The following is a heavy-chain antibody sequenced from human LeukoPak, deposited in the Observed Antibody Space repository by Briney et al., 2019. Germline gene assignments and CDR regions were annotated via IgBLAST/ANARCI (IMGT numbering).Heavy chain of an antibody. D-gene: IGHD6-19*01. CDR2: ISYDGSNK. CDR1: GFTFDDYA. CDR3: AKSVGKHAGYSSGPFDP. J-gene: IGHJ5*02. Sequence: PGRSLRLSCAASGFTFDDYAMHLVRQAPGKGLEWVAVISYDGSNKYYADSVKGRFTISRDNSKNTLYLQMNSLRAEDTAVYYCAKSVGKHAGYSSGPFDPWGQGTLVTVSS. V-gene: IGHV3-30-3*02.